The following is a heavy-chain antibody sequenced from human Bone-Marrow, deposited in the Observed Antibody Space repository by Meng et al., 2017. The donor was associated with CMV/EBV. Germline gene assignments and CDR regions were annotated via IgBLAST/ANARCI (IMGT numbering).Heavy chain of an antibody. D-gene: IGHD3-22*01. CDR2: INHSGST. Sequence: SETLSLTCAVYGGSFSGYYWSWIRQPPGKGLEWIGEINHSGSTNYNPSLKSRVTIPVDTSKNQFSLKLSSVTAADTAVYYCARTVINHTYSSGYLWGQGTLVTVSS. J-gene: IGHJ5*02. CDR1: GGSFSGYY. CDR3: ARTVINHTYSSGYL. V-gene: IGHV4-34*01.